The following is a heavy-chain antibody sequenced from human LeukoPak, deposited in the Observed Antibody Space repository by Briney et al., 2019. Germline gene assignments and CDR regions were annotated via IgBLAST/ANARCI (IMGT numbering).Heavy chain of an antibody. D-gene: IGHD3-10*01. J-gene: IGHJ5*02. V-gene: IGHV4-39*07. CDR1: GGSISRSSYY. Sequence: PSETLSLTCAVSGGSISRSSYYWAWIRQPPGKGLEWVGTIYYGGSIYGDPSLKSRVTISVDTSKNQFSLKLSSVTAADTAVYYCARGPITMVGNENWFDPWGQGTLVTVSS. CDR3: ARGPITMVGNENWFDP. CDR2: IYYGGSI.